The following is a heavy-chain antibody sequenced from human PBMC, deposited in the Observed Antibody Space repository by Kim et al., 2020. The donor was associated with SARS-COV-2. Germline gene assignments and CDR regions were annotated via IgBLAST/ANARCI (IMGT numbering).Heavy chain of an antibody. D-gene: IGHD5-12*01. CDR2: INHSGST. CDR1: GGSFSGYS. V-gene: IGHV4-34*01. J-gene: IGHJ4*02. CDR3: ARGGVGWLRGGDY. Sequence: SETLSLTCAVYGGSFSGYSWSWIRQPPGKGLEWIGEINHSGSTNYNPSLKSRVTISIDTSKSQFSLKLKSVTAADTAVYYCARGGVGWLRGGDYWGQGTL.